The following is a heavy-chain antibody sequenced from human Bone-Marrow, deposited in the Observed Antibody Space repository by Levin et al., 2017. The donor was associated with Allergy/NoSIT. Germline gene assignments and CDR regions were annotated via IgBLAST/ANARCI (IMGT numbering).Heavy chain of an antibody. D-gene: IGHD3-22*01. CDR2: IKYDGGEK. CDR3: ARIYDSTGYYSGVGAFDI. CDR1: VFTFDAYW. V-gene: IGHV3-7*01. J-gene: IGHJ3*02. Sequence: GESLKISCAASVFTFDAYWMTWVRQAPGKGLEWVAKIKYDGGEKKYVDSVKGRFTIARDNAKNLLFLQMNSLSGGDTAVYYCARIYDSTGYYSGVGAFDIWGQGTTVTVST.